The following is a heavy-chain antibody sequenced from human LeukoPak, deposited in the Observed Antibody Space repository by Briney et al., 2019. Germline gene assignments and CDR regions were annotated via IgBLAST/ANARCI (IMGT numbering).Heavy chain of an antibody. CDR1: GGSSSGYY. V-gene: IGHV4-34*01. CDR2: INHSGST. D-gene: IGHD3-16*01. CDR3: ASLGGVGSIDY. J-gene: IGHJ4*02. Sequence: PSETLSLTCAVYGGSSSGYYWSWIRQPPGKGLEWIGEINHSGSTNYNPSLKSRVTISVDTSKNQFSLKLSSVTAADTAVYYCASLGGVGSIDYWGQGTLVTVSS.